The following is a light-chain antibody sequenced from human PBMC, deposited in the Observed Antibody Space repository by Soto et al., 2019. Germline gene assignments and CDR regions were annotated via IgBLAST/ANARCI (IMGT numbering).Light chain of an antibody. CDR2: GAS. V-gene: IGKV3-20*01. CDR3: QQYDASPLT. J-gene: IGKJ3*01. Sequence: EIVLTQSPGTLSLSPGEGATLSCRASQSISSNFLAWYQQKRGQAPRLLIHGASNRATGIPDRFNGSGSGTDFALTISRLEPEDFALYYCQQYDASPLTFGPGTKVDIK. CDR1: QSISSNF.